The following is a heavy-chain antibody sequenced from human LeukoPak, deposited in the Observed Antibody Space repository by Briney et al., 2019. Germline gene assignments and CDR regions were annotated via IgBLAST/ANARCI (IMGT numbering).Heavy chain of an antibody. CDR1: GFTFSSYA. Sequence: GSLRLSCAASGFTFSSYAMSWVRQAPGKGLEWVSGISGSGGSTYYADSVKGRFTISRDNSKNTLYLQMNSLRAEDTAVYYCAKASTPEYYFDYWGQGTLVTVSS. CDR3: AKASTPEYYFDY. CDR2: ISGSGGST. V-gene: IGHV3-23*01. J-gene: IGHJ4*02.